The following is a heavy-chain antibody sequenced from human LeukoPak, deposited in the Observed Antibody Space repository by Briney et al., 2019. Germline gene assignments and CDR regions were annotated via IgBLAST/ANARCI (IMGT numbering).Heavy chain of an antibody. D-gene: IGHD5-18*01. CDR3: AIGAPDTAMDY. CDR2: ISSSSSYI. Sequence: GGSLRLSCAASGFTFSSYSMNWVRQAPGKGLEWVSSISSSSSYIYYADSVKGRFTISRDNAKNSLYLQMNSLLAEDTAVDCCAIGAPDTAMDYWGQGTLVSVSS. CDR1: GFTFSSYS. V-gene: IGHV3-21*01. J-gene: IGHJ4*02.